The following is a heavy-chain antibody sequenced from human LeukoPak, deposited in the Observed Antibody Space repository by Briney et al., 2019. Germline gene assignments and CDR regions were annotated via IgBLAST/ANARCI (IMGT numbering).Heavy chain of an antibody. J-gene: IGHJ6*04. D-gene: IGHD3-10*01. V-gene: IGHV3-23*01. CDR3: AKIRIWFGDLRDV. Sequence: GGSLGLSCAASGFTSSSYAMSWVRQAPGKGLEWVSAISGSGGSTYYADSVKGRFTISRDNSKNTLYLQMNSLRAEDTAVYYCAKIRIWFGDLRDVWGKGTTVTVSS. CDR2: ISGSGGST. CDR1: GFTSSSYA.